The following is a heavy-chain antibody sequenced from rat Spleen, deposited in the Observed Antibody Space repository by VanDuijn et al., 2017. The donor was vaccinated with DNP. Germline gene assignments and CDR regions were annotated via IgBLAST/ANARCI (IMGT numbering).Heavy chain of an antibody. Sequence: EVQLVETGGGLVQPGRSLKLSCVASGFTFNDYNMAWVRQAPKKGLEWVATIISDSSRTYYQNSVKGRFTISRDVTKTTLYLQMDSLRSEDTATYYCARHGRVTTVATYWYFDFWGPGTMVTVSS. CDR2: IISDSSRT. V-gene: IGHV5-7*01. D-gene: IGHD1-3*01. CDR3: ARHGRVTTVATYWYFDF. CDR1: GFTFNDYN. J-gene: IGHJ1*01.